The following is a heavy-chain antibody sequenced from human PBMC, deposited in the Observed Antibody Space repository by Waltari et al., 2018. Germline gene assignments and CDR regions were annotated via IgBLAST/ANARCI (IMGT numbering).Heavy chain of an antibody. Sequence: EVQLVESGGGLVQPGRSLRLSCAAAGFTFDDSAMHWVRQAPGKGLEWVSGISWNRGSIGYADSVKGRFTISRDNAKNSLYLQMNSLRAEDTALYYCAKGPDYFDYWGQGTLVTVSS. CDR1: GFTFDDSA. CDR3: AKGPDYFDY. CDR2: ISWNRGSI. J-gene: IGHJ4*02. V-gene: IGHV3-9*01.